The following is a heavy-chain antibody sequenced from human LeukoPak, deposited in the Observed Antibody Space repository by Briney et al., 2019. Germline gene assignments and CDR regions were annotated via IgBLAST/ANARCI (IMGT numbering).Heavy chain of an antibody. CDR2: IYYSGST. D-gene: IGHD1-26*01. CDR1: GGSISSSNW. V-gene: IGHV4-4*02. J-gene: IGHJ4*02. CDR3: ARDPRGSYPGLSYFDY. Sequence: RPSETLSLTCAVSGGSISSSNWWSWVRQPPGKGLEWIGYIYYSGSTNYNPSLKSRVTISVDTSKNQFSLKLSSVTAADTAVYYCARDPRGSYPGLSYFDYWGQGTLVTVSS.